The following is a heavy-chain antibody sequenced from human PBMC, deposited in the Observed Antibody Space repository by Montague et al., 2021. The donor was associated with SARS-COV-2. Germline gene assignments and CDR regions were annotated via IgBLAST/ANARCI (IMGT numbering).Heavy chain of an antibody. V-gene: IGHV4-39*02. CDR2: IYYTGNI. Sequence: SETLSLTCTVSGGSITNNIDYWAWIRQPPGKGLEWIGCIYYTGNIYYNPSLKSRVTISVVTSKNHFTLKLSSVTAAETAVYYCARLKRYFDSSGSPSASDFWGQGTKVTVSS. CDR3: ARLKRYFDSSGSPSASDF. D-gene: IGHD3-22*01. J-gene: IGHJ3*01. CDR1: GGSITNNIDY.